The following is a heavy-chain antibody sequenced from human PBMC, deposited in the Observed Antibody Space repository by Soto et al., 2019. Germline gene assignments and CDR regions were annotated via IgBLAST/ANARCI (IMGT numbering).Heavy chain of an antibody. CDR1: GGTFSSYA. D-gene: IGHD1-20*01. CDR2: IIPIFGTA. V-gene: IGHV1-69*13. J-gene: IGHJ6*02. CDR3: ARDIPRITGGYYYYYGMDV. Sequence: SVKVSCKASGGTFSSYAISCVRQAPGQGLEWMGGIIPIFGTANYAQKFQGRVTITADESTSTAYMELSSLRSEDTAVYYCARDIPRITGGYYYYYGMDVWGQGTTVTVSS.